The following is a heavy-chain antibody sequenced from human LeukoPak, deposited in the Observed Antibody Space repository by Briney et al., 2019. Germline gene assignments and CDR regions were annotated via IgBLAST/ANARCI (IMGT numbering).Heavy chain of an antibody. CDR3: ARDPITIRGGNDY. CDR2: IKQDGSEK. Sequence: GGSLRLSCAASGFTFSSYWMSWVRQAPGKGLEWVANIKQDGSEKYYADSVKGRFTISRDNAKNSLYLQMNSLRAEDTAVYYCARDPITIRGGNDYWGQGTLVTVSS. D-gene: IGHD3-9*01. J-gene: IGHJ4*02. V-gene: IGHV3-7*01. CDR1: GFTFSSYW.